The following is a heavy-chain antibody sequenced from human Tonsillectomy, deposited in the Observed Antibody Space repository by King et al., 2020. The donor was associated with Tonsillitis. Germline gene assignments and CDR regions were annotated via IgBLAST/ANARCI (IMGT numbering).Heavy chain of an antibody. CDR1: GYTFSDYY. V-gene: IGHV1-2*02. Sequence: QLVQSGAEVKKPGASVKVSCKGSGYTFSDYYMHWVRQAPGQGLEWMGWINPNSGGTNYAQRFQGRVTMTRDTSISPAYMELNRLRSDDTAVYYCARNNGPNYYYGMDVWGQGTTVTVSS. D-gene: IGHD1/OR15-1a*01. CDR3: ARNNGPNYYYGMDV. J-gene: IGHJ6*02. CDR2: INPNSGGT.